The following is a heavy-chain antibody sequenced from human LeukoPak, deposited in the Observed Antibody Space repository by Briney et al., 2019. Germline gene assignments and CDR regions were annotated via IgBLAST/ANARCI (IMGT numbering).Heavy chain of an antibody. V-gene: IGHV1-2*02. D-gene: IGHD5-24*01. CDR3: ARARWSTSNWFDP. J-gene: IGHJ5*02. CDR2: INPNSGGT. CDR1: GYTFTGYY. Sequence: RRASVKVSCKASGYTFTGYYMHWVRQAPGQGLEWMGWINPNSGGTNYAQKFQGRVTMTRDTSISTAYMELSRLRSDDTAVYYCARARWSTSNWFDPWGQGTLVTVSS.